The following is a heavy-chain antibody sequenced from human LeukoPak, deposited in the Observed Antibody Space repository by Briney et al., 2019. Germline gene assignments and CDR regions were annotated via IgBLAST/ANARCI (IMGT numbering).Heavy chain of an antibody. V-gene: IGHV3-7*01. Sequence: GGSLRLSCAASGFTFSSYWMSWVRQAPGKGLEWVANIKQDGSEKYYVDSVKGRFTISRDNAKNSLCLQMNSLRAEDTAVYYCARVDGYSYGYHSDYWGQGTLVTVSS. CDR1: GFTFSSYW. CDR2: IKQDGSEK. D-gene: IGHD5-18*01. J-gene: IGHJ4*02. CDR3: ARVDGYSYGYHSDY.